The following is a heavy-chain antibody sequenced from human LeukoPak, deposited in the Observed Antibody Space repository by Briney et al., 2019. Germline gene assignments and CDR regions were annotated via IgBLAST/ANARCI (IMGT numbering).Heavy chain of an antibody. CDR1: GFTFSSYG. D-gene: IGHD2-2*01. CDR2: IRYDGSNK. J-gene: IGHJ5*02. CDR3: TKCSRSSTSDVPIGP. Sequence: GGSLRLSCAASGFTFSSYGMHWVRQAPGKGLEWVAFIRYDGSNKYYADSVKGRFTISRDNSKNTLYLQMNSLRAEDTAVYYCTKCSRSSTSDVPIGPWGQGTLVTVSS. V-gene: IGHV3-30*02.